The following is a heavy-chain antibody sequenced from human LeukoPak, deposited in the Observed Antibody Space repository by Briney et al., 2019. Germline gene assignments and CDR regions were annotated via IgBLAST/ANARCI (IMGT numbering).Heavy chain of an antibody. V-gene: IGHV4-34*01. Sequence: SETLSLTCAVYGGSFSGYYWSWIRQPPGKGLEWIGEINHSGSTNYNPSLKSRVTISVDTSKNQFSLKLSSVTAADTAVYYCARKPAGIAVATNDYWGQGTLVTVSS. CDR2: INHSGST. J-gene: IGHJ4*02. D-gene: IGHD6-19*01. CDR3: ARKPAGIAVATNDY. CDR1: GGSFSGYY.